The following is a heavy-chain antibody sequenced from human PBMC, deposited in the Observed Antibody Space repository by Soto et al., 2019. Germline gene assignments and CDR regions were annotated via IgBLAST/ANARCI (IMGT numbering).Heavy chain of an antibody. D-gene: IGHD3-22*01. CDR1: GGTFSSYA. V-gene: IGHV1-69*06. CDR2: IIPIFGTA. J-gene: IGHJ6*02. CDR3: ARGRRDYYDISGYYLRNGMDV. Sequence: QEQLVQSGAEVKKPGSSVKVSCKASGGTFSSYAISWVRQAPGQGLEWMGGIIPIFGTANYAQKFQGRVTIPADKSTGTAYVELSSLRSEDTAVYYCARGRRDYYDISGYYLRNGMDVWGQGTTVTVSS.